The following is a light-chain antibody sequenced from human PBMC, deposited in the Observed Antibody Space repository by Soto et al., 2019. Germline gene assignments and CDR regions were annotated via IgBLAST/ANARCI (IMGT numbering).Light chain of an antibody. J-gene: IGKJ4*01. CDR2: LGS. Sequence: DIVMTQSPLSLPVTPGEPASISCRSSQSLLHSNGYNYLDWYLQEPGQSPQLLIYLGSNRASGVPDRFSGSGSGTDVTLKISRVEAADVGVYYCMQALQTPLTFGGGTKVEIK. CDR1: QSLLHSNGYNY. CDR3: MQALQTPLT. V-gene: IGKV2-28*01.